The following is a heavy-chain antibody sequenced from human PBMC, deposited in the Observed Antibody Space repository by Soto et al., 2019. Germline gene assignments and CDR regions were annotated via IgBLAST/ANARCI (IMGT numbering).Heavy chain of an antibody. CDR1: GGSFSGYY. Sequence: SETLSLTCAVYGGSFSGYYWSWIRQPPGKGLEWIGEINHSGSTNYNPSLKSRVTISVDTSKNQFSLKLSSVTAADTAVYYCARGFWYSSSWQGANFDYWGQGTLVTSPQ. D-gene: IGHD6-13*01. CDR2: INHSGST. V-gene: IGHV4-34*01. J-gene: IGHJ4*02. CDR3: ARGFWYSSSWQGANFDY.